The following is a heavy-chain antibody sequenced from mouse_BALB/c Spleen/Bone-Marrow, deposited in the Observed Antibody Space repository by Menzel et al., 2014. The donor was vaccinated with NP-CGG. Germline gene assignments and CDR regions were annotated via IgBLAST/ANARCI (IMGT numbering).Heavy chain of an antibody. V-gene: IGHV1S135*01. J-gene: IGHJ1*03. CDR1: GYSFTDYN. Sequence: VQLQQSGPELVKPGASVKVSCKASGYSFTDYNMYCVKQSHGKSLEWIGYIDPYNGDTTYNQKFKGKATLTVDKSSSTAFIHLNSLTSEDSAVYYCTRYYRYDYWYFDVWGTGITVTVSS. CDR2: IDPYNGDT. CDR3: TRYYRYDYWYFDV. D-gene: IGHD2-14*01.